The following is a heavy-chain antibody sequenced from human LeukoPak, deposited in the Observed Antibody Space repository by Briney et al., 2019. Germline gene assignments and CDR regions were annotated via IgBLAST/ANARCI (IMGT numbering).Heavy chain of an antibody. V-gene: IGHV3-23*01. CDR2: ISGSGYST. Sequence: GGSLRLFCAASGFTFSSYAMSWVRQAPGKGLEWVSTISGSGYSTYYADSVKGRFTISRDNSKNTLYLQVNSLRAEDTAVYYCARVGARILTGSKDVGHYWGRGTLLIVFS. CDR3: ARVGARILTGSKDVGHY. D-gene: IGHD3-9*01. J-gene: IGHJ4*02. CDR1: GFTFSSYA.